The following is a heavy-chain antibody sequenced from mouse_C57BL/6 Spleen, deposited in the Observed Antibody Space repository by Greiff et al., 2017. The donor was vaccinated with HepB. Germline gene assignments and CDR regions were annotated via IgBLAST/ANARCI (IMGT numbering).Heavy chain of an antibody. Sequence: QVQLQQSGAELARPGASVKLSCKASGYTFTSYGISWVKQRTGQGLEWIGEIYPRSGNTYYNEKFKGKATLTADKSSSTAYMELRSLTSEDSAVYFCAREEDSSGYEDYAMDYWGQGTSVTVSS. J-gene: IGHJ4*01. V-gene: IGHV1-81*01. CDR1: GYTFTSYG. D-gene: IGHD3-2*02. CDR2: IYPRSGNT. CDR3: AREEDSSGYEDYAMDY.